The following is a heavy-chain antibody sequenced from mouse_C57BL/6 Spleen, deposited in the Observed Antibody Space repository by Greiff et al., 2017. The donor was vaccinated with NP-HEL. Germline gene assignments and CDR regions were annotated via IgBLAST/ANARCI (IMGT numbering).Heavy chain of an antibody. CDR3: ARSGGRDEAGFAY. CDR2: INPSSGYT. J-gene: IGHJ3*01. CDR1: GYTFPSYT. D-gene: IGHD2-13*01. V-gene: IGHV1-4*01. Sequence: QVQLQQSGAELARPGASVKMSCKASGYTFPSYTMHWVKQRPGQGLEWIGYINPSSGYTKYNQQFKDKAPLTADKSSSTAYMQLSSLTSEDSAVYYCARSGGRDEAGFAYWGQGTLVTVSA.